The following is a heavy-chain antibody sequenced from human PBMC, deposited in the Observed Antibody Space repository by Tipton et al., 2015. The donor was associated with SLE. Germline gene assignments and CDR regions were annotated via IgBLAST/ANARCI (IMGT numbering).Heavy chain of an antibody. Sequence: LRLSCTVSGYSISSGYYWGWIRQPPGKGLEWIGSIYHSGSTYYNPSLKSRVTISVDTSKNQFSLKLSSVTAADTAVYYCARHDHYDFWSGYPPFDPWGQGTLVTVSS. D-gene: IGHD3-3*01. CDR3: ARHDHYDFWSGYPPFDP. CDR2: IYHSGST. V-gene: IGHV4-38-2*02. CDR1: GYSISSGYY. J-gene: IGHJ5*02.